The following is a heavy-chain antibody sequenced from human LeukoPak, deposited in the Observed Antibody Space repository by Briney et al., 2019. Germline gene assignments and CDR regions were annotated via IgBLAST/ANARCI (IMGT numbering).Heavy chain of an antibody. CDR1: GGSISSYY. CDR2: IHDSGRT. D-gene: IGHD1-26*01. CDR3: ARDPGLVGAKRPRFDFDY. Sequence: SETLSLTCTVSGGSISSYYWSWIRRPPGKGLEWIGYIHDSGRTNYNPSFKSRVTMSIDTSKNQFSLKLSSVTAADTAVYYCARDPGLVGAKRPRFDFDYWGQGTLVSVSS. J-gene: IGHJ4*02. V-gene: IGHV4-59*01.